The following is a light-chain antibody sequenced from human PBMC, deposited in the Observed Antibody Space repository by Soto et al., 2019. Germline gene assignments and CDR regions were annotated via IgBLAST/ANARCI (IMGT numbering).Light chain of an antibody. CDR2: AAS. J-gene: IGKJ5*01. Sequence: HLTLSPSSLSASVGYRVTITCRASQGISSYLAWYQQKPGKVPKLLIYAASTLQSGVPSRFSGSGSGTDFTLTISSLQPEDVATYYCQKYNSAPLITFGQGTRLEIK. V-gene: IGKV1-27*01. CDR1: QGISSY. CDR3: QKYNSAPLIT.